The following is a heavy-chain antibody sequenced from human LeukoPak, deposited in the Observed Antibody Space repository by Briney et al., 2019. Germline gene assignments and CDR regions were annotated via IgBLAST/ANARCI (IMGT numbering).Heavy chain of an antibody. V-gene: IGHV3-30*18. J-gene: IGHJ4*02. D-gene: IGHD5-12*01. CDR2: ISYDGSNK. Sequence: GRSLRLSCAASGFTFSSYGMHWVRQAPGKGLEWVAVISYDGSNKYYADSVKGRFTISRDNSKNTLYLQMNSLRAEDTAVYYCAKSVASDAYWGQGTLVTVS. CDR1: GFTFSSYG. CDR3: AKSVASDAY.